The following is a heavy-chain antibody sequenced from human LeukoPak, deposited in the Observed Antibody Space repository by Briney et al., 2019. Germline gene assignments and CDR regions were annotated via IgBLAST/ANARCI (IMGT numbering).Heavy chain of an antibody. CDR3: AREYSSGWNNWFDP. CDR1: GGSVSSGSYY. CDR2: IYYSGST. J-gene: IGHJ5*02. D-gene: IGHD6-19*01. V-gene: IGHV4-31*03. Sequence: SETLSLTCTVSGGSVSSGSYYWSWIRQPPGKGLEWIGYIYYSGSTYYNPSLKSRVTISVDTSKNQFSLKLSSVTAADTAVYYCAREYSSGWNNWFDPWGQGTLVTVSS.